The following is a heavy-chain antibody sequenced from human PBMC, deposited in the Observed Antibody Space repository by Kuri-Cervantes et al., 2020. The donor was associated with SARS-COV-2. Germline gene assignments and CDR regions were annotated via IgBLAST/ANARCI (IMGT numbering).Heavy chain of an antibody. CDR1: GDSIRSTSYY. CDR3: ARLVRQYSSSSSPDY. CDR2: IYYSGST. D-gene: IGHD6-6*01. V-gene: IGHV4-39*01. J-gene: IGHJ4*02. Sequence: SATLSLTCSVSGDSIRSTSYYWGWIRQPPGKGLEWIGNIYYSGSTYYSPSLKSRVTISVDMSKNQFSLNLNSVTAADTAVYYCARLVRQYSSSSSPDYWGQGTLVTVSS.